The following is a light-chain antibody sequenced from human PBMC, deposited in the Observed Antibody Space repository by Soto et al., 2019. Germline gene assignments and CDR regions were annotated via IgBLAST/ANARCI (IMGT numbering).Light chain of an antibody. J-gene: IGKJ4*01. Sequence: EIVMTQSPATLSVSPGERATLSCRARQSISSKLAWYQQKPGQAPRLLIYGASTRATGIPVRFSGSGSGTEFTLTITSLQSEDFAVYYCQEYNNWHPITFGGGTKVESK. CDR3: QEYNNWHPIT. CDR1: QSISSK. V-gene: IGKV3-15*01. CDR2: GAS.